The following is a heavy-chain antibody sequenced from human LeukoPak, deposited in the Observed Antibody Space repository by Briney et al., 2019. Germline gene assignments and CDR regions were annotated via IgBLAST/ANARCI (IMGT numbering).Heavy chain of an antibody. CDR1: GFTFSSYG. Sequence: PGGSLRLSCAASGFTFSSYGMHWVRQAPGKGLEWVSFTRYDGNIKYYADSVKGRFTISRDNSKNTLYLQMNSLRAEDTAVYYCAKDRGRLAVAAIDYWGQGTLVTVSS. D-gene: IGHD2-15*01. V-gene: IGHV3-30*02. J-gene: IGHJ4*02. CDR3: AKDRGRLAVAAIDY. CDR2: TRYDGNIK.